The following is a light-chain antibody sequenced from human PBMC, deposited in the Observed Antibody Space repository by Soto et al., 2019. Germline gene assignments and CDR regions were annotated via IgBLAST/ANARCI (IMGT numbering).Light chain of an antibody. Sequence: QSGLTQTASVSGSPGQSITMSCTGTRSDVGGYNLVSWYQQHPGKALRLLIHDDIKRPSGVSDRFSGSKSGNTASLTISGLQSEDEADYYCCSYAGSSTLVFGGGTKLTVL. CDR3: CSYAGSSTLV. J-gene: IGLJ2*01. CDR2: DDI. CDR1: RSDVGGYNL. V-gene: IGLV2-23*01.